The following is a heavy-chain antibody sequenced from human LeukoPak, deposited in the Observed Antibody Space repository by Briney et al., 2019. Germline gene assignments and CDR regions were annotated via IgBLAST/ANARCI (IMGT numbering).Heavy chain of an antibody. CDR2: IYYSGST. CDR3: ASPSVVAGVLDY. D-gene: IGHD6-19*01. J-gene: IGHJ4*02. V-gene: IGHV4-39*01. CDR1: GGSISSYY. Sequence: SETLSLTCTVSGGSISSYYWGWIRQPPGRGLEWIGSIYYSGSTYYNPSLKSRVTISVDTSKNQFSLKLSSVTAADTAVYYCASPSVVAGVLDYWGQGTLVTVSS.